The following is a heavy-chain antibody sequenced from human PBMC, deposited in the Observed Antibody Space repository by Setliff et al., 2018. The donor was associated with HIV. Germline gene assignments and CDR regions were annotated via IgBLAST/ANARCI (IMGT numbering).Heavy chain of an antibody. CDR3: ARSDRTAIGIDY. CDR1: GGTFSSYA. D-gene: IGHD5-18*01. V-gene: IGHV1-18*01. CDR2: ISAYNGNT. J-gene: IGHJ4*02. Sequence: GASVKVSCKASGGTFSSYAISWVRQAPGQGLEWMGGISAYNGNTNYAQNLQGRVTMTTDTSTSTAYMELRSLRSDDTAVYYCARSDRTAIGIDYWGQGTLVTVSS.